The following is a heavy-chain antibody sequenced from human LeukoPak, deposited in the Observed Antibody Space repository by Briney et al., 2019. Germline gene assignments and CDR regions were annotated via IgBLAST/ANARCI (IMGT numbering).Heavy chain of an antibody. CDR1: GGSISSYY. CDR3: ARVAEDCGGHCYYFDY. J-gene: IGHJ4*02. CDR2: IYYSGST. V-gene: IGHV4-59*13. Sequence: SSETLSLTCTVSGGSISSYYWSWIRQPPGKGLEWIGYIYYSGSTNYNPSLKSRVTISVDTSKNQFSLKLSSVTAADTAVYYCARVAEDCGGHCYYFDYWGQGTLVTVSS. D-gene: IGHD2-21*02.